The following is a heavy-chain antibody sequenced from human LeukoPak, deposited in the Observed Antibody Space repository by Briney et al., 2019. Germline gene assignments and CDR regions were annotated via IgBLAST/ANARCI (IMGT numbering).Heavy chain of an antibody. J-gene: IGHJ4*02. CDR2: INPSGGST. CDR1: GYSFTSYY. CDR3: ARDGSPSGIAAAAQDH. Sequence: ASVKVSCKASGYSFTSYYMHWVRQAPGQGLEWMGIINPSGGSTSYAQKFQGRVTMTRDTSTSTVYMELSSLRSEDTAVYYCARDGSPSGIAAAAQDHWGKGTLVTVSS. D-gene: IGHD6-13*01. V-gene: IGHV1-46*01.